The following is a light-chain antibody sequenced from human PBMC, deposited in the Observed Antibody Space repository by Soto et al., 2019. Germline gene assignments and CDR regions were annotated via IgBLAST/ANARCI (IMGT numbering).Light chain of an antibody. CDR1: SSDVGGYNY. CDR2: DVT. V-gene: IGLV2-14*01. CDR3: SSYSSTTTLVV. J-gene: IGLJ2*01. Sequence: QSALTQPASVSGVPGQSITISCTGTSSDVGGYNYVSWYQQYPGKAPKLMIYDVTNRPSGVSNRFSGSKSDNTASLTIAGLQAEDEAEYYCSSYSSTTTLVVLGGGTKVTVL.